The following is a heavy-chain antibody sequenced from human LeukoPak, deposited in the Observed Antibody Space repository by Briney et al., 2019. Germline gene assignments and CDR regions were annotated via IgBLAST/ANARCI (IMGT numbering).Heavy chain of an antibody. J-gene: IGHJ4*02. D-gene: IGHD1-7*01. CDR2: IYSGGST. V-gene: IGHV3-53*01. CDR3: AREEEGELPDY. Sequence: GGSLRLSCAASGFTVGSDYMSWVRQAPGKELEWVSVIYSGGSTYYADSVKGRFTIYRDSSKNTLYLEMNSLRPEDTAVYYCAREEEGELPDYWGQGTLVTVTS. CDR1: GFTVGSDY.